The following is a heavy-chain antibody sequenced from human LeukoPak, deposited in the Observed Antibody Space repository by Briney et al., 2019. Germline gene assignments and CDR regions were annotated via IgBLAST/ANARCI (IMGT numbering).Heavy chain of an antibody. J-gene: IGHJ3*02. D-gene: IGHD4-17*01. V-gene: IGHV4-38-2*02. CDR3: ASPGTTVTNAPGAFDI. Sequence: SSETLSLTCTVSGYSISSGYYWGWIRQPPGKGLEWIGSIYHSGSTNYNPSLKSRVTISVDKSKNQFSLKLSSVTAADTAVYYCASPGTTVTNAPGAFDIWGQGTMVTVSS. CDR1: GYSISSGYY. CDR2: IYHSGST.